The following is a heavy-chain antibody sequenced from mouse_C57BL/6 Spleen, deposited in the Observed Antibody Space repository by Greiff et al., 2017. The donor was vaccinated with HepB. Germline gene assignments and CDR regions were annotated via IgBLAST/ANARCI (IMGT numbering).Heavy chain of an antibody. D-gene: IGHD4-1*01. CDR2: IYPGSGST. J-gene: IGHJ2*01. V-gene: IGHV1-55*01. CDR1: GYTFTSYW. Sequence: QVQLQQPGAELVKPGASVKMSCKASGYTFTSYWITWLKQRPGQGLEWIGDIYPGSGSTNYNEKFKSKATLTVDTSSSTAYMQLSSLTSEDSAVYYCARGLTGTEVDYWGQGTTLTVSS. CDR3: ARGLTGTEVDY.